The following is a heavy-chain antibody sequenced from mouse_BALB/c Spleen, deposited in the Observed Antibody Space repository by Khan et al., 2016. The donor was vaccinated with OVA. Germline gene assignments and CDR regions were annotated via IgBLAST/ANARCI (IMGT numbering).Heavy chain of an antibody. V-gene: IGHV3-2*02. CDR2: ISYSGST. CDR1: GFSITSGYG. CDR3: ARTARIKY. Sequence: VQLKESGPGLVKPSQTLSLTCTVTGFSITSGYGWNWIRQFPGNKLEWMGYISYSGSTNYNPSLKSRISITRNTSKNQFFLMLNTVTTEATATYHDARTARIKYWGQGTTLTVSS. J-gene: IGHJ2*01. D-gene: IGHD1-2*01.